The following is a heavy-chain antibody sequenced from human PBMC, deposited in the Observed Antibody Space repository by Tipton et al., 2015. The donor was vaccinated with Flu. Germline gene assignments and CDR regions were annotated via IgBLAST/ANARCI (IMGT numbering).Heavy chain of an antibody. CDR3: ATSRPHRYSYGMDV. D-gene: IGHD3-10*01. J-gene: IGHJ6*02. CDR2: GSTSGTT. Sequence: TLSLTCTVSGGSVTSGSYYWNWIRQPAGKGLEWIGRGSTSGTTNYNPSLQSRVTISVDTSKNQFSLRPISVTAGDTAVYYCATSRPHRYSYGMDVWGQGATVSVSS. V-gene: IGHV4-61*02. CDR1: GGSVTSGSYY.